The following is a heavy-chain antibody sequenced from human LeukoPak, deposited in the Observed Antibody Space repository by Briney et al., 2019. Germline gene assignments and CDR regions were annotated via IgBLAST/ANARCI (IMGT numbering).Heavy chain of an antibody. V-gene: IGHV3-66*01. J-gene: IGHJ4*02. CDR2: IYSCGST. Sequence: GGSLRLSCAASGFTVSSNYMSWVRQAPGKGLEWVSVIYSCGSTYYADSVKGRFTISRDNAENSLYLQMNSLRAEDTAVYYCARGRYCSGGSCQRLDYWGQGTLVTVSS. CDR1: GFTVSSNY. CDR3: ARGRYCSGGSCQRLDY. D-gene: IGHD2-15*01.